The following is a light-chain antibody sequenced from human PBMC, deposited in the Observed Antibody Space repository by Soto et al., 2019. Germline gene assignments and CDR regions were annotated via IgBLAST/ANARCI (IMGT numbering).Light chain of an antibody. Sequence: EIVLTQSPATLSLSPGERATLSCRASQSVSSYLAWYQQKPGQAPRLLIYDASNRATGIPARFSGSGSGTDFTLTISSLEHVDFAVYYCQQRSNWPPRYTFGQGTKLEIK. J-gene: IGKJ2*01. CDR2: DAS. V-gene: IGKV3-11*01. CDR1: QSVSSY. CDR3: QQRSNWPPRYT.